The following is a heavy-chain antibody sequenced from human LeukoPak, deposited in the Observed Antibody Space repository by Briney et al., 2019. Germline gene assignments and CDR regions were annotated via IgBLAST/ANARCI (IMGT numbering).Heavy chain of an antibody. D-gene: IGHD6-19*01. CDR3: ARGKGSGWYYYYYGMDV. CDR2: INPNSGGT. V-gene: IGHV1-2*02. Sequence: ASVKVSCKASGYTFTGYYMHWVRQAPGQGLEWMGWINPNSGGTNYAQKFQGRVTMTRDTSISTAYMELSSLRSEDTAVYYCARGKGSGWYYYYYGMDVWGQGTTVTVSS. J-gene: IGHJ6*02. CDR1: GYTFTGYY.